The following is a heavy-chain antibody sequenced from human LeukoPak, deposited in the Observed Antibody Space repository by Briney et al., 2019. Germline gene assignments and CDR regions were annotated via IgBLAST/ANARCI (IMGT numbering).Heavy chain of an antibody. J-gene: IGHJ6*03. CDR1: GYIFIGYY. Sequence: ASVKVSCKASGYIFIGYYMHWVRQAPGKGLEWMGRINPNSGGTKYAQKFQGRVTMTRDTSISTAYMELSRLRSDDTAVYYCARGGLILRYFVDYYYYYMDVWGKGTTVTLSS. D-gene: IGHD3-9*01. V-gene: IGHV1-2*06. CDR3: ARGGLILRYFVDYYYYYMDV. CDR2: INPNSGGT.